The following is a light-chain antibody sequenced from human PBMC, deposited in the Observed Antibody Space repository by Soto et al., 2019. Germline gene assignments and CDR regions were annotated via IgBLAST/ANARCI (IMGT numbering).Light chain of an antibody. CDR3: SSYAGSNNFV. CDR2: EVS. V-gene: IGLV2-8*01. J-gene: IGLJ1*01. Sequence: QSALTQPPSASGSPGQSVTISCMGTSSDVGGYNYVSWYQQHPGKAPKLMIYEVSERPSVVPDRFSGSKSSNTASLTVSGLQAEDEADYYCSSYAGSNNFVFGTGTKV. CDR1: SSDVGGYNY.